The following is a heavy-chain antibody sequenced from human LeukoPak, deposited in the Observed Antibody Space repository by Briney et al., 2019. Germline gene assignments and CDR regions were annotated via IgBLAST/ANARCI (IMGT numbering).Heavy chain of an antibody. CDR2: IYYSGST. V-gene: IGHV4-30-4*01. CDR3: ARAGRGRILWFGELSHPFDY. D-gene: IGHD3-10*01. J-gene: IGHJ4*02. CDR1: GGSISSGDYY. Sequence: SQTLSLTCTVSGGSISSGDYYWSWIRQPPGKGLEWIGYIYYSGSTYYNPSLKSRVTISVDTSKNQFSLKLSSVTAADTAVYYCARAGRGRILWFGELSHPFDYWGQGTLVTVSS.